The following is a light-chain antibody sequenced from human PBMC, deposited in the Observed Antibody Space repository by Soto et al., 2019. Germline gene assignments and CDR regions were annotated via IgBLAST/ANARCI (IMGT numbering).Light chain of an antibody. J-gene: IGLJ2*01. Sequence: QPVLTQSSSASASPGSSVKLTCTLSSGHSSYIIAWHQQQPGKAPRYLMKLEGSGSYNKGSGVPDRLSGSSSGADRYLIISNLQSEDEADYYCETSDSNTRVFGGGTKVTV. V-gene: IGLV4-60*03. CDR2: LEGSGSY. CDR1: SGHSSYI. CDR3: ETSDSNTRV.